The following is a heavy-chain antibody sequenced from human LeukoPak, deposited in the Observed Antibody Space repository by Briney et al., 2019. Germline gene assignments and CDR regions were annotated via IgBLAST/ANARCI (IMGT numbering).Heavy chain of an antibody. V-gene: IGHV3-21*01. CDR2: ITISSSCI. D-gene: IGHD3-9*01. CDR3: ARDGHGEGILCGYSYFGMDV. J-gene: IGHJ6*02. CDR1: GVSLSSYS. Sequence: GGSLRLSCAASGVSLSSYSIDWVRQAPGTGLDRVSSITISSSCINYDNSVQSRCTIFRVNAKNTQYLQMNSSIAAATTAYFCARDGHGEGILCGYSYFGMDVWGQGSTVTVSS.